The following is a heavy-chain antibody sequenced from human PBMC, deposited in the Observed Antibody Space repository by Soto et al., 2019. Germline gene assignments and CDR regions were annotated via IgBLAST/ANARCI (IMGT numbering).Heavy chain of an antibody. CDR1: GGSISSYY. D-gene: IGHD2-15*01. CDR3: AREGGRVVAARGAFDI. V-gene: IGHV4-59*01. CDR2: IYYSGST. Sequence: SETLSLTCTVSGGSISSYYWSWIRQPPGKGLEWIGYIYYSGSTNYNPSLKSRVTISVDTSKNQFSLKLSSVTAADTAVYYCAREGGRVVAARGAFDIWGQGTMVTVSS. J-gene: IGHJ3*02.